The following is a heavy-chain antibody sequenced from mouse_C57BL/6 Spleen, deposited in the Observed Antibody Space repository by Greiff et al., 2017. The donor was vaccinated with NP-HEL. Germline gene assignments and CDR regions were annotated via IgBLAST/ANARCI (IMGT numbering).Heavy chain of an antibody. CDR3: ARHPDYDEGYYAMDY. Sequence: DVKLVESGGDLVKPGGSLKLSCAASGFTFSSYGMSWVRQTPDKRLEWVATISSGGSYTYYPDSVKGRFTISRDNAKNTLYLQMSSLKSEDTAMYYCARHPDYDEGYYAMDYWGQGTSVTVSS. J-gene: IGHJ4*01. CDR2: ISSGGSYT. D-gene: IGHD2-4*01. V-gene: IGHV5-6*02. CDR1: GFTFSSYG.